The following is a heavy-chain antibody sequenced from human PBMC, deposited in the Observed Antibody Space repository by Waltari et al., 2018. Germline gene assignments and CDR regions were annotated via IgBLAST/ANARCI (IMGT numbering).Heavy chain of an antibody. D-gene: IGHD3-3*01. CDR1: GGSLGDYI. CDR3: ARGRNYDSTRGRNDSSHSGLDV. V-gene: IGHV4-34*02. Sequence: QVLLQQWGAGLLKPSETLSLTCDISGGSLGDYIWTWIRQPPGKGLEWLGQVSHGGTARSNPSVKWRVTLSLDTSQRHFSLRLQSVTAADTAVYYCARGRNYDSTRGRNDSSHSGLDVWGQGSAVTVSS. J-gene: IGHJ6*01. CDR2: VSHGGTA.